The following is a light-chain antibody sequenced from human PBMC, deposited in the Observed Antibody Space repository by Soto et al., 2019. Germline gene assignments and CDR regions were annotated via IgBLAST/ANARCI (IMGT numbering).Light chain of an antibody. CDR1: YNIRNS. CDR3: QQSYRTPLT. V-gene: IGKV1-39*01. J-gene: IGKJ1*01. Sequence: DIQVTQCPSSLSASVGDRVTITCRAKYNIRNSLNWYQQKPSEAPKLLIYTSSSLETGAPSRFCSSASGTDFTLTINSLQPEDFATYYCQQSYRTPLTLGQGTNV. CDR2: TSS.